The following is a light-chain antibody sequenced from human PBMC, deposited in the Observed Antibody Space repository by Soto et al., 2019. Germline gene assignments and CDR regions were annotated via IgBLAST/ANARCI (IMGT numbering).Light chain of an antibody. CDR1: KLGDKY. CDR2: QDT. V-gene: IGLV3-1*01. CDR3: QAWDSSTLYG. Sequence: SYDLTQPPSVSVSPGQTASITCSGDKLGDKYVCWYQQKPGQSPVLVIYQDTKRPSGISERFSGSNSGNTATLTISGTQAMDEADYYCQAWDSSTLYGVGTGTKV. J-gene: IGLJ1*01.